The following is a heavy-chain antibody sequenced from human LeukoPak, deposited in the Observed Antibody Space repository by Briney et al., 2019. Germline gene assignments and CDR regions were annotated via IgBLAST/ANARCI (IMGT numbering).Heavy chain of an antibody. J-gene: IGHJ4*02. CDR3: ARGYYDSSGYLPPFDY. Sequence: ASVKVSCKASGYTFTGYYIHWVRQAPGQGLEWMGWINPNSGGTYYTQKFQGRVTMTRDTSISTAYMELSRLRSDDTAVYYCARGYYDSSGYLPPFDYWGQGTLVTVSS. D-gene: IGHD3-22*01. V-gene: IGHV1-2*02. CDR1: GYTFTGYY. CDR2: INPNSGGT.